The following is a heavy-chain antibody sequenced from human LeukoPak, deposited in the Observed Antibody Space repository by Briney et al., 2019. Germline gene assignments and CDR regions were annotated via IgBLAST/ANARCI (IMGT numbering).Heavy chain of an antibody. CDR2: IYYSGST. V-gene: IGHV4-59*01. Sequence: PSEPLSLTCTVSGGSISSYYWSWIRQPPGKGLAWIGYIYYSGSTNYNPSLKSRVTIPVDTSKNQSFLKLSSVTAADTAVYYCARDIGSSGLDNWFDPWGQGTLVTVSS. CDR1: GGSISSYY. D-gene: IGHD3-22*01. J-gene: IGHJ5*02. CDR3: ARDIGSSGLDNWFDP.